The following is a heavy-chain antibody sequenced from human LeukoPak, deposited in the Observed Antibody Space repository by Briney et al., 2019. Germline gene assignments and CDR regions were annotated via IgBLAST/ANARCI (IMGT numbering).Heavy chain of an antibody. CDR1: GFTFSSYG. V-gene: IGHV3-30*02. CDR2: IRFDGTNK. CDR3: ARSFSVEAAAAPYYFDY. D-gene: IGHD6-13*01. Sequence: GGSLRLSCVASGFTFSSYGMHWVRQAPGKGLEWVAFIRFDGTNKYFTDSVKGRFTISRDNSRDTLYLQMNSLRGDDSAVYYCARSFSVEAAAAPYYFDYCGQGTLVTVSS. J-gene: IGHJ4*02.